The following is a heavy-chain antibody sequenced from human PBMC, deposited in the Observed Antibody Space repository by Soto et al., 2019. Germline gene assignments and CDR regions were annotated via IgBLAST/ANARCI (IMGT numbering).Heavy chain of an antibody. CDR3: AKDRGIIVKAGDAFDV. Sequence: EVQLMESGGGLVQPGGSLRLSCASSGFTVSMSAVNWVRQAPGKGLEWVSYISDSGDRTYYADSVKGRFTISRDRSKNTVSLQMDSLRAEDTAVYYCAKDRGIIVKAGDAFDVWGQGTKVTVSS. V-gene: IGHV3-23*01. D-gene: IGHD3-16*02. CDR2: ISDSGDRT. CDR1: GFTVSMSA. J-gene: IGHJ3*01.